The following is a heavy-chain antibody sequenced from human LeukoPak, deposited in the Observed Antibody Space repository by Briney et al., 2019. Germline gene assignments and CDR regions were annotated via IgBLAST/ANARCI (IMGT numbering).Heavy chain of an antibody. J-gene: IGHJ4*02. CDR2: IIPIFGTA. CDR3: AAPSRYDSSGYYPNYFDY. D-gene: IGHD3-22*01. V-gene: IGHV1-69*01. Sequence: ASVKVSCKASGGTFSSYAIGWVRQAPGQGLEWMGGIIPIFGTANYAQKFQGRVTITADESTSTAYMELSSLRSEDTAVYYCAAPSRYDSSGYYPNYFDYWAREPWSPSPQ. CDR1: GGTFSSYA.